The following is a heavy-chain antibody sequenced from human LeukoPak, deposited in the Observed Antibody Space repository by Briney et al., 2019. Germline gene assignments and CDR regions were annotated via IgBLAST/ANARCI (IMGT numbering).Heavy chain of an antibody. D-gene: IGHD6-19*01. CDR3: ARDLWLSYYYHGMDV. J-gene: IGHJ6*02. Sequence: GGSLRLSCTASGFTFSTYAMNWVRQAPGKGLERVSYITNNGSTIYYADSVKGRFTISRDKAENSLYLQMNSLRAEDTAIYYCARDLWLSYYYHGMDVWGQGTTVTVSS. V-gene: IGHV3-48*03. CDR2: ITNNGSTI. CDR1: GFTFSTYA.